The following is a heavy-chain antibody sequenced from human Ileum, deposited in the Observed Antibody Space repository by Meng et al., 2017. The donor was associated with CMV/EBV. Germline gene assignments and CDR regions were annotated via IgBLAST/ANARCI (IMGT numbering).Heavy chain of an antibody. CDR1: GGSISSSNW. J-gene: IGHJ6*02. Sequence: SETLSLTCTVSGGSISSSNWWSWVRQPPGKGLEWIGEIYHSGSTNYNPSLKSRVTISVDKSKNQFSLNLSSVTAADTAVYYCAREDRYCRSSSCYPTDWADYYYGMDVWAQEPSATFPS. D-gene: IGHD2-2*01. V-gene: IGHV4-4*02. CDR2: IYHSGST. CDR3: AREDRYCRSSSCYPTDWADYYYGMDV.